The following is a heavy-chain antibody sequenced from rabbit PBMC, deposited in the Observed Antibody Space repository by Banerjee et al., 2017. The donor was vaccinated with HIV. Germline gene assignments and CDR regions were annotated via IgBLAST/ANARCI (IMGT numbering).Heavy chain of an antibody. D-gene: IGHD4-1*01. CDR1: GFTLSSYW. CDR3: ARDLAGVIGWNFNM. Sequence: QQLLVESGGGLVKPGASLTLTCTASGFTLSSYWICWVRQAPGKGLEWIAGIYTGSGSALYVSWAKGRFAISKTSSTTVTLQMTSLAAADTATYFCARDLAGVIGWNFNMWGPGTLVAV. J-gene: IGHJ4*01. CDR2: IYTGSGSA. V-gene: IGHV1S45*01.